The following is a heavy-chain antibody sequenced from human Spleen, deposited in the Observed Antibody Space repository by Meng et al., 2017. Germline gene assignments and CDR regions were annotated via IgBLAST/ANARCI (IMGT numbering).Heavy chain of an antibody. CDR2: ISSDGNNK. CDR3: ARDLDAIAVSGIYYGMDG. D-gene: IGHD6-19*01. J-gene: IGHJ6*04. V-gene: IGHV3-30*04. CDR1: GFTFSTYA. Sequence: GESLKISCAASGFTFSTYAMHWVRQAPGKGLDWVAVISSDGNNKYYVDSVKGRFTISRDKSKNTLYLQMNSLRAEDTAVYYCARDLDAIAVSGIYYGMDGGGKG.